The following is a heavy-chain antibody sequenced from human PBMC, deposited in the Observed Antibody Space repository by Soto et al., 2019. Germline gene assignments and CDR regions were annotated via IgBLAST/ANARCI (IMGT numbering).Heavy chain of an antibody. Sequence: GGSLRLSCTASGFTFGDYAMSWFRQAPGKGLEWVGFIRSKAYGGTTEYAASVKGRFTISRDDSKSIAYLQMNSLKTEDTAVYYCTRADCSGGSCYLWFGPWGQGTLVTVSS. D-gene: IGHD2-15*01. CDR3: TRADCSGGSCYLWFGP. CDR1: GFTFGDYA. V-gene: IGHV3-49*03. CDR2: IRSKAYGGTT. J-gene: IGHJ5*02.